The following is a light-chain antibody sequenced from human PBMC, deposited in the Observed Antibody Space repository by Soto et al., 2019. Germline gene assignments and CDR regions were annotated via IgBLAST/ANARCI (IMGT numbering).Light chain of an antibody. CDR1: QTIGNY. J-gene: IGKJ1*01. V-gene: IGKV1-39*01. Sequence: DIQMTQSPSSLPAAVGDIVSITCRASQTIGNYLNWYQQRPGKAPNLLISAASTLQSGVPSRFSGSGSGTDFTLTITSLQPEDFATYYCQQSYNTPRTFGQGTKVDIK. CDR3: QQSYNTPRT. CDR2: AAS.